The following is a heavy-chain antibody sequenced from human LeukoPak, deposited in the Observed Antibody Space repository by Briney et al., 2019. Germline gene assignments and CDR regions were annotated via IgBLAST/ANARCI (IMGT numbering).Heavy chain of an antibody. J-gene: IGHJ4*02. Sequence: ASVKVSCKASGYTFTSYGISWVRQAPGQGLEWMGWISGHNGNTNYAQNLQGRVTMTEDTSTDTAYMELSSLRSEDTAVYYCATWYNWVGATNSFDYWGQGTLVTVSS. CDR3: ATWYNWVGATNSFDY. CDR1: GYTFTSYG. CDR2: ISGHNGNT. V-gene: IGHV1-18*01. D-gene: IGHD1-26*01.